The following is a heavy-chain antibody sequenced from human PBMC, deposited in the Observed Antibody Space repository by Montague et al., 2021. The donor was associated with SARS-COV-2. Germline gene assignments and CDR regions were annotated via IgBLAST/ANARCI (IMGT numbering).Heavy chain of an antibody. J-gene: IGHJ5*01. CDR1: GFSLSTIGVG. CDR2: IYWDDDK. CDR3: AHSSGVDWLPRSWCDS. Sequence: VKPTQTLTLTCTFSGFSLSTIGVGVGWIRQPPGKALEWLALIYWDDDKRYSPFLRSRLTITKDTSKNQVVLTMTNMDPVDTATYFCAHSSGVDWLPRSWCDSGGQGTLVTVSS. V-gene: IGHV2-5*02. D-gene: IGHD3-9*01.